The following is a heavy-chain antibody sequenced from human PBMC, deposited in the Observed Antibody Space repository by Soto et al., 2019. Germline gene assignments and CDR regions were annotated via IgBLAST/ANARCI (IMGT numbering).Heavy chain of an antibody. CDR1: GGSIRSYY. Sequence: SETLCLTCTVSGGSIRSYYWSWIRQNPGKGLEWIGYIYYSGSTNYNPSLKSRVTISVDTSKNQFSLKLSSVTAADTAVYYCARETFDYGDYGYYYYMDVWGKGTTVTVSS. CDR2: IYYSGST. D-gene: IGHD4-17*01. J-gene: IGHJ6*03. V-gene: IGHV4-59*01. CDR3: ARETFDYGDYGYYYYMDV.